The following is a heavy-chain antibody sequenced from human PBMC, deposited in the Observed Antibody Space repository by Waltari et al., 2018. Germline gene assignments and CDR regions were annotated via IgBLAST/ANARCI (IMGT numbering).Heavy chain of an antibody. V-gene: IGHV4-31*03. D-gene: IGHD2-15*01. CDR3: ATMRRVAHNWYCDR. CDR1: GASITTGSPY. J-gene: IGHJ2*01. CDR2: FLHSGDT. Sequence: QVQLQESGPGLVRPSETLSLSCSVSGASITTGSPYWTWIRQLPGRGLQWIGYFLHSGDTFFNPSLGSRPSMSVDTSKSQLCLEWTSRTAADTAVYFCATMRRVAHNWYCDRWGRGTLVTVSS.